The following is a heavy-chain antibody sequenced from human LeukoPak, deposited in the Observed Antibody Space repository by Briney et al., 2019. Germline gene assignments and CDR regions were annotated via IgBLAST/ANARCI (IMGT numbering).Heavy chain of an antibody. Sequence: PSETLSLTCTVSGGSITSYYWSWIRQPPGKRLEWIGYVYYSGTTTYNPSLESRVTISVDTSKNQFSLRLSSVTAADTAVYYCARSTYYYDSSGYTIWDYDYWGQGTLVTVSS. CDR2: VYYSGTT. V-gene: IGHV4-59*01. CDR3: ARSTYYYDSSGYTIWDYDY. J-gene: IGHJ4*02. CDR1: GGSITSYY. D-gene: IGHD3-22*01.